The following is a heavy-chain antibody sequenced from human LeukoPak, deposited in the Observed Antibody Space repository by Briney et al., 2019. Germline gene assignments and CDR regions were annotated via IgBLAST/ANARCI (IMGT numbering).Heavy chain of an antibody. Sequence: GGSLRLSCAASGFTFSSYGMHWVRQAPGKGLEWVAVIWYDGSNKCYVDSVKGRFTISRDNSKNTLCLQMNSLRAEDTAVYYCAKGPLEMAKGDFDYWGQGTLVTVSS. CDR1: GFTFSSYG. V-gene: IGHV3-33*06. CDR2: IWYDGSNK. D-gene: IGHD5-24*01. CDR3: AKGPLEMAKGDFDY. J-gene: IGHJ4*02.